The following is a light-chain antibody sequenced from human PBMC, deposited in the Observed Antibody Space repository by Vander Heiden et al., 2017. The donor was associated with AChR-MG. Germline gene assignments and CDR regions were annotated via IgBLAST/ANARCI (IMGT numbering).Light chain of an antibody. V-gene: IGKV1-39*01. CDR1: QSISSY. CDR2: AAS. CDR3: QQSDSTPFT. Sequence: IQVTRSPSSLSASVGDRVTITCRASQSISSYLNWYQQKPGKAPKLLIYAASSLQSGVPSRFGGSGSGTDFTLTISSLQPEDFATYYCQQSDSTPFTFGHGTKVDIK. J-gene: IGKJ3*01.